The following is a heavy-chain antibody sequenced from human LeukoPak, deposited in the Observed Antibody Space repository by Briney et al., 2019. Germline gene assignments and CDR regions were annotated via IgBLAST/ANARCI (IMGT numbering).Heavy chain of an antibody. V-gene: IGHV3-21*01. CDR2: ISSSSSYI. D-gene: IGHD6-6*01. CDR1: GFTFSSYS. CDR3: ARDVPHSSSSPPGYYYYYMDV. J-gene: IGHJ6*03. Sequence: KSGGALRLSCAASGFTFSSYSMNWVRQAPGKGLEWVLSISSSSSYIYYADAVKGRFTISRDNAKNSLYLQMNSLRAEDTAVYYCARDVPHSSSSPPGYYYYYMDVWGKGTTVTVSS.